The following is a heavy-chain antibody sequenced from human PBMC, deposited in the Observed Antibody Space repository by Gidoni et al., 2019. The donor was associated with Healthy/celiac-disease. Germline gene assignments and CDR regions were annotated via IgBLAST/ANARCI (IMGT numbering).Heavy chain of an antibody. CDR3: AKDKYSGSYYLFDY. D-gene: IGHD3-10*01. CDR1: GFTFADYA. V-gene: IGHV3-9*01. CDR2: ISWNSGSI. J-gene: IGHJ4*02. Sequence: EVQLVESGGGLVQPGRSLRLSCAASGFTFADYAMHWVRQAPGKGLEWGSGISWNSGSIGYADSVKGRFTISRDNAKNSLYLQMNSLRDEDTALYYCAKDKYSGSYYLFDYWGQGTLVTVSS.